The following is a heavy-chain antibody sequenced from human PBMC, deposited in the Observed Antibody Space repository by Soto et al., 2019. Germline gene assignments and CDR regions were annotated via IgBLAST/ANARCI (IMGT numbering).Heavy chain of an antibody. CDR2: IYYSGST. J-gene: IGHJ6*02. Sequence: PSETLSLTCTVSGGSVSSGSYYWSWIRQPPGKGLEWIGYIYYSGSTNYNPSLESRVTISVDTSKNQFSLKLSSVTAADTAVYYCARESESNSTLGMDVWGQGTTVTVSS. V-gene: IGHV4-61*01. CDR1: GGSVSSGSYY. CDR3: ARESESNSTLGMDV. D-gene: IGHD6-13*01.